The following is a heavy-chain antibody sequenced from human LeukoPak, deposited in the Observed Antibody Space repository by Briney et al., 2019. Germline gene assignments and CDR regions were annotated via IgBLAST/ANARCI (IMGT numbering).Heavy chain of an antibody. J-gene: IGHJ4*02. CDR1: GFTFDDYT. Sequence: GGSLRLSCAASGFTFDDYTMHWVRQAPGKGLEWVSLISWGGGSTYYADSVKGRFTISRDNSKNSLYLQMNSLRTEDTALYYCAKDRGSSGWQYFDYWGQGTLVTVSS. CDR3: AKDRGSSGWQYFDY. CDR2: ISWGGGST. V-gene: IGHV3-43*01. D-gene: IGHD6-19*01.